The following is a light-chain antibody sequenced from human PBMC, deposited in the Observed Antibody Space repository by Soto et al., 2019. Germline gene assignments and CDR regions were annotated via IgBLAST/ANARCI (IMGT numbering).Light chain of an antibody. CDR1: SGDVGTYNL. CDR3: CSYAGSDTWI. V-gene: IGLV2-23*01. J-gene: IGLJ2*01. CDR2: EDT. Sequence: QSALTQPASVSGTPGQSITISCIGSSGDVGTYNLVSWYQQHPDKATKVIIYEDTKRPSGVYSRFSCSKSGNTASPTIAVLQAEDAAYYYGCSYAGSDTWIFGGGTKVTVL.